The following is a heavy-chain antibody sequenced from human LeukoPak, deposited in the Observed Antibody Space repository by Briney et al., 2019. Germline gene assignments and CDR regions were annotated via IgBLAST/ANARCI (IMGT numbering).Heavy chain of an antibody. Sequence: GGSLRLSCAASGFTFSSYAMHWVRQAPGKGLEWVAVISYDGSNKYYADSVKGRFTIFRDNSKNTLYLQMNSLRAEDTAVYYCARDRIAAADTEGDAFDTWGQGTMVTVSS. V-gene: IGHV3-30-3*01. CDR3: ARDRIAAADTEGDAFDT. J-gene: IGHJ3*02. CDR2: ISYDGSNK. D-gene: IGHD6-13*01. CDR1: GFTFSSYA.